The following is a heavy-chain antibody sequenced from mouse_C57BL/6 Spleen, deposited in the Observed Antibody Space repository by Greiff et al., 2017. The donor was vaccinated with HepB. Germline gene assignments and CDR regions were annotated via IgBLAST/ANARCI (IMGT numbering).Heavy chain of an antibody. Sequence: EVQRVESGGGLVQPKGSLKLSCAASGFTFNTYAMHWVRQAPGKGLEWVARIRSKSSNYATYYADSVKDRFTISRDDSQSMLYLQMNNLKTEDTAMYYCVREERYYGLLAMDYWGQGTSVTVSS. J-gene: IGHJ4*01. V-gene: IGHV10-3*01. CDR1: GFTFNTYA. CDR2: IRSKSSNYAT. D-gene: IGHD1-2*01. CDR3: VREERYYGLLAMDY.